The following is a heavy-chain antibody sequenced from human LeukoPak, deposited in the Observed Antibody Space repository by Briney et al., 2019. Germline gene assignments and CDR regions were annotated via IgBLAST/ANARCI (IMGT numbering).Heavy chain of an antibody. Sequence: PSETLSLTCTVSGGSLSSSSYYWGWIGQPPGKGLEWIGSIYYSGSTYYNPSLKSRVTISVDTSKNQFSLKLSSVTAADTAVYYCARLALAPDGYNQNWFDPWGQGTLVTVSS. CDR2: IYYSGST. CDR3: ARLALAPDGYNQNWFDP. D-gene: IGHD5-24*01. V-gene: IGHV4-39*07. J-gene: IGHJ5*02. CDR1: GGSLSSSSYY.